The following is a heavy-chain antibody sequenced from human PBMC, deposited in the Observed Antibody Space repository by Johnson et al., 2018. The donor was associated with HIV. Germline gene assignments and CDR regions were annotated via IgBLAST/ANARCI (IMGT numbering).Heavy chain of an antibody. D-gene: IGHD6-13*01. CDR3: AKCIWGSSLIDAFDV. CDR1: GFTFSDYY. Sequence: QEQLVESGGGLVKPGGSLRLSCAASGFTFSDYYMSWIRQAPGKGLEWVSYISSSGSTIYYADSVKGRFTIPRYTSKNTLSLQMNGLRVEDTAVYYCAKCIWGSSLIDAFDVWGQGTMVTVSS. CDR2: ISSSGSTI. J-gene: IGHJ3*01. V-gene: IGHV3-11*04.